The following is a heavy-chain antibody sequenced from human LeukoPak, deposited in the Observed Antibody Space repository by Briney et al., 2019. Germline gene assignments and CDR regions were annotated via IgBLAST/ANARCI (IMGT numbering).Heavy chain of an antibody. D-gene: IGHD4-17*01. V-gene: IGHV3-49*04. CDR3: TRERFDYGDYLSDY. CDR1: GFTFGDHA. Sequence: PGRSLRLSCTTSGFTFGDHAMSWVRQAPGKGLEWVGFIRSKAYGGTTEYAASVKGRFTISRDDSKSIAYLQMNSLKAEDTAVYYCTRERFDYGDYLSDYWGQGTLVTVSS. J-gene: IGHJ4*02. CDR2: IRSKAYGGTT.